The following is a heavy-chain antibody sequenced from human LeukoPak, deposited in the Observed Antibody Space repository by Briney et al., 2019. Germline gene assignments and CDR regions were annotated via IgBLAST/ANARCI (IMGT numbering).Heavy chain of an antibody. V-gene: IGHV4-4*07. J-gene: IGHJ4*02. CDR3: ARDSLADRAFDY. D-gene: IGHD6-6*01. CDR2: IYSSGSS. CDR1: GGSISSYY. Sequence: PSETLSLTCTVSGGSISSYYWSWIRQPAGKGLEWIGRIYSSGSSNYSPSLKSRVTMSVDTSKNQFSLNLSSVTAADTAVYYCARDSLADRAFDYWGRGTVVTVSS.